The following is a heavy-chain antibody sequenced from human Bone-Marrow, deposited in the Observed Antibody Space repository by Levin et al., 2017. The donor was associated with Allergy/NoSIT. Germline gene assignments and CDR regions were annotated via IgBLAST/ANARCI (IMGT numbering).Heavy chain of an antibody. J-gene: IGHJ6*02. V-gene: IGHV3-30-3*01. CDR1: GFDFSIYA. CDR3: ARDASGRVPDYYYGMDV. Sequence: GGSLRLSCGASGFDFSIYAVHWVRQAPGRGLEWVAAVSYDGDYTYYGDSVKGRFTISRDNSKNTLFLQMNSLRAEDTAIYFCARDASGRVPDYYYGMDVWGRGTTVTVSS. CDR2: VSYDGDYT. D-gene: IGHD3-10*01.